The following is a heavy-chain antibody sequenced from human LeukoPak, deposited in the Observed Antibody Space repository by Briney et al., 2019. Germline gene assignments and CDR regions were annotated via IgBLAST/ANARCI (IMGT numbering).Heavy chain of an antibody. CDR3: AIVAVARLGKDYFDY. J-gene: IGHJ4*02. D-gene: IGHD6-19*01. CDR2: IIPIFGTA. CDR1: GYTFTSYG. V-gene: IGHV1-69*05. Sequence: SVKVSCKASGYTFTSYGISWVRQAPGQGLEWMGGIIPIFGTANYAQKFQGRVTITTDESTSTAYMELSSLRSEDTAVYYCAIVAVARLGKDYFDYWGQGTLVTVSS.